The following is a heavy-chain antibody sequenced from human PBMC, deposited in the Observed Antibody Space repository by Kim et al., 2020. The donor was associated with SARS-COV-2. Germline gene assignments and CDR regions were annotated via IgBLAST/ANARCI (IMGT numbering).Heavy chain of an antibody. Sequence: NTRYSQKFQGRLTITGDTSASTAYMELNSLRSEDTAVYYCAREGHEGGYLTWGQGTMVTVSS. CDR3: AREGHEGGYLT. J-gene: IGHJ3*01. CDR2: NT. V-gene: IGHV1-3*01. D-gene: IGHD3-22*01.